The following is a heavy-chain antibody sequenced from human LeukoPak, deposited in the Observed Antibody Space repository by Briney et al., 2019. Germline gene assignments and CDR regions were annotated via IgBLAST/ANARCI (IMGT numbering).Heavy chain of an antibody. V-gene: IGHV4-59*01. CDR3: ARDDYRGVTNFDP. CDR1: GGSISPYF. D-gene: IGHD3-10*01. Sequence: SETLSLTCTVSGGSISPYFWSWMRQTPGKGLEWTGYISYTGSTNYNPALKSRVTISVDTSKNQFSLQLTSVPAADTAVYYCARDDYRGVTNFDPWGQGTLVTVSS. J-gene: IGHJ5*02. CDR2: ISYTGST.